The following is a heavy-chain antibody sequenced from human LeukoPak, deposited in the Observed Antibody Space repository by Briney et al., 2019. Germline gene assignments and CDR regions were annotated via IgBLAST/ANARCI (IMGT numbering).Heavy chain of an antibody. J-gene: IGHJ3*02. CDR2: IIPIFGTA. CDR1: GGTFSSYA. V-gene: IGHV1-69*05. D-gene: IGHD2-2*01. CDR3: ARDLTADIVVVPAAMTGVNAFDI. Sequence: GASVKVSCKASGGTFSSYAISWVRQAPGQGLEWMGRIIPIFGTANYAQKFQGRVTITTDESTSTAYMEPSSLRSEDTAVYYCARDLTADIVVVPAAMTGVNAFDIWGQGTMVTV.